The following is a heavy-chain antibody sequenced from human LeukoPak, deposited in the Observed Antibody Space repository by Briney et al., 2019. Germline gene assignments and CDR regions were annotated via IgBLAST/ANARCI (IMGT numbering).Heavy chain of an antibody. V-gene: IGHV4-31*03. CDR2: IYYSGST. J-gene: IGHJ3*02. D-gene: IGHD2-21*02. CDR3: AGGSEAYCGGDCYPPPQYAFDI. Sequence: PSETLSLTCTVSGGSISSGGYYWSWIRQHPGKGLEWIGYIYYSGSTYYNPSLKSRVTISVDTSKNQFSLKLSSVTAADTAVYYCAGGSEAYCGGDCYPPPQYAFDIWGQGTMVTVSS. CDR1: GGSISSGGYY.